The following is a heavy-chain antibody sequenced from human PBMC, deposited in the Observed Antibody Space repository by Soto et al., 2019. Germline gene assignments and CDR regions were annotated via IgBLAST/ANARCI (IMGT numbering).Heavy chain of an antibody. D-gene: IGHD2-2*01. CDR3: ARDGVVPAAI. V-gene: IGHV4-59*01. J-gene: IGHJ4*02. CDR1: GGSISSYY. Sequence: SETLSLTCTVSGGSISSYYWTWIRQAPEKGLEWIGYIYYTGLTSYNPSLESRLTISLDTSKNQFSLKLSSVTAADTAVYYCARDGVVPAAIWGQGTLVTVSS. CDR2: IYYTGLT.